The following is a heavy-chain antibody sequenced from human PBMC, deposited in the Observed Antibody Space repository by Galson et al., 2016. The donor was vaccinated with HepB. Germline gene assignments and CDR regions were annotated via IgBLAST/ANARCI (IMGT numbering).Heavy chain of an antibody. CDR2: ISYHGSDK. V-gene: IGHV3-30-3*01. J-gene: IGHJ6*02. CDR3: ARDKSFSYYGLDV. CDR1: GFTFSGYA. D-gene: IGHD3-16*01. Sequence: SLRLSCAASGFTFSGYAMHWVRQAPGKGLEWVAVISYHGSDKYYADSVKGRVTISRDNSNNTLYLQMTSLSPEDTAVYYCARDKSFSYYGLDVWGQGTTVTVSS.